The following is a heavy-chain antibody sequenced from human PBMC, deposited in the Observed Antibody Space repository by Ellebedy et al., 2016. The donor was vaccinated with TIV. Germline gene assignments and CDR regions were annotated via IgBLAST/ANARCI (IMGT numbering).Heavy chain of an antibody. CDR2: IYSGGST. V-gene: IGHV3-53*01. Sequence: GESLKISCAASGFTVSSNYMSWVRQAPGKGLEWVSVIYSGGSTYYADSVKGRFTISRDNSKNTLYLQMNSRRAEDTAVYYGARDLAIVGADYWGQGTLVTVSS. J-gene: IGHJ4*02. CDR1: GFTVSSNY. CDR3: ARDLAIVGADY. D-gene: IGHD1-26*01.